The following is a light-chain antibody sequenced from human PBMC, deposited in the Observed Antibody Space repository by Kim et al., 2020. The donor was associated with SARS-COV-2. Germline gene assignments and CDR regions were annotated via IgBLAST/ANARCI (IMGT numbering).Light chain of an antibody. CDR1: KLGDKY. CDR2: QDS. V-gene: IGLV3-1*01. CDR3: QAWDSSTVV. J-gene: IGLJ2*01. Sequence: SVSPGQTASITCSGDKLGDKYACWYQQKPGQSPVLVIYQDSKRPSGIPERFSGSNSGNTATLTISGTQARDEADYYCQAWDSSTVVFGGGTKLTVL.